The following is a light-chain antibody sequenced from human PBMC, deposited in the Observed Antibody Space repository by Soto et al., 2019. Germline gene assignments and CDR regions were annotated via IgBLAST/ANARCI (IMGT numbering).Light chain of an antibody. J-gene: IGKJ2*01. Sequence: AIRMTQSPSSLSASTGDRVTITCRASQGISSYLAWYQQKPGKAPKLLIYAASTLQSGVPSRFSGSGSGTDFTLTISCLQSEDLATSYCQQYYSYPYAFCQGTKLEIK. CDR3: QQYYSYPYA. CDR2: AAS. CDR1: QGISSY. V-gene: IGKV1-8*01.